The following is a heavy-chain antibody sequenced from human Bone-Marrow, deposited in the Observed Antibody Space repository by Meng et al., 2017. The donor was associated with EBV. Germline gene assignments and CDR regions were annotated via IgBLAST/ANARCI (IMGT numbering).Heavy chain of an antibody. CDR3: AREVYNWFDP. CDR1: GGSFSGYY. D-gene: IGHD6-6*01. Sequence: QVQLPQWGAGLLKPSETLSLTCAVYGGSFSGYYWSWIRQPPGKGLEWIGEINHSGSTNYNPPLKSRVTISVDTSKNQFSLKLSSVTAADTAVYYCAREVYNWFDPWGQGTLVTVSS. V-gene: IGHV4-34*01. J-gene: IGHJ5*02. CDR2: INHSGST.